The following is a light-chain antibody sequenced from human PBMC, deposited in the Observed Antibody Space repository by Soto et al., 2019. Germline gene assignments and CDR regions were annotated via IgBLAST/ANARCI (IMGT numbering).Light chain of an antibody. CDR1: QTISSW. CDR2: DAS. Sequence: DIQMTQSPSTLSGSVGDRVTITCRASQTISSWLAWYQQKPGKAPKLLIYDASSLESGVPSRFSGSGSATEFTLTISSLQPDYFATYYCQQYNNYWTFXQGTKVDIK. V-gene: IGKV1-5*01. J-gene: IGKJ1*01. CDR3: QQYNNYWT.